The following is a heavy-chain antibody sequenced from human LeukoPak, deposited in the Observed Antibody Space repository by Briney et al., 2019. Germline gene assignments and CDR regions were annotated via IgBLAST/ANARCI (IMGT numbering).Heavy chain of an antibody. V-gene: IGHV3-30-3*01. Sequence: GGSLRLSCAASGFTFSSYAMHWVRQAPGRGLEWVAVISYDGSNKYYADSVKGRFTISRDNSKNTLYLQMNSLRAEDTAVYYCARETGSAVGSTDFDYWGQGTLVTVSS. D-gene: IGHD4-17*01. CDR3: ARETGSAVGSTDFDY. J-gene: IGHJ4*02. CDR2: ISYDGSNK. CDR1: GFTFSSYA.